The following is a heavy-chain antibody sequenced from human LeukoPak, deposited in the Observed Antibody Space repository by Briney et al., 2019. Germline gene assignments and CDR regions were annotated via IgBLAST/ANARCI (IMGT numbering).Heavy chain of an antibody. J-gene: IGHJ5*02. D-gene: IGHD2-15*01. CDR2: ISYDGSNK. Sequence: GGSLRLSCAASGFTFSSYAMHWVRQAPGKGLEWVAVISYDGSNKYYADSVKGRFTISRDNSKNTLYLQMNSLRAEDTAVYYCARDSAPGEDNWFDPWGQGTLVTVSS. CDR3: ARDSAPGEDNWFDP. V-gene: IGHV3-30-3*01. CDR1: GFTFSSYA.